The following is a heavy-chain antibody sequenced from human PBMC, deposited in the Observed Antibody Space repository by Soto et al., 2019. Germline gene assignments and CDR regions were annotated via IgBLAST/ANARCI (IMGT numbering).Heavy chain of an antibody. CDR1: GFTFRSYA. CDR3: ASFGVVVVAATEAFEM. D-gene: IGHD2-15*01. CDR2: ITDSGGST. Sequence: GGSLRLSCAAFGFTFRSYAMSWVRQAPGKGLEWVSAITDSGGSTYYADSVQGRFTISRANAKNSLYLQMNSLRAEDTAVYYCASFGVVVVAATEAFEMWGQGSMVTVSS. V-gene: IGHV3-23*01. J-gene: IGHJ3*02.